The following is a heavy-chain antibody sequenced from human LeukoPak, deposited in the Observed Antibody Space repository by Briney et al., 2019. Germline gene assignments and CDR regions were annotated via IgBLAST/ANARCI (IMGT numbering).Heavy chain of an antibody. CDR2: MSPNSGDT. J-gene: IGHJ4*02. V-gene: IGHV1-8*01. Sequence: ASVKVSCKASGYTFTSYDFNWVRQAPGQRPEWMGWMSPNSGDTGYAQKFQDRVTMTRNTSISTAYMELSSLRSNDTAVYYCARGPPNWGYDYWGPGTLVTVSS. CDR1: GYTFTSYD. D-gene: IGHD7-27*01. CDR3: ARGPPNWGYDY.